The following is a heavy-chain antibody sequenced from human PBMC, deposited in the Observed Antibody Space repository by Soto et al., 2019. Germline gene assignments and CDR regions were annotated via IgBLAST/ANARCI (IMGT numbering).Heavy chain of an antibody. J-gene: IGHJ4*02. CDR3: ANRNDYGSGSYFPFDH. Sequence: GGPLRLSCAASGFTFSSYGMSWVRQAPGKGLEWVSSISGGGGSTYYADSVKGRFTISRDNSKNTLYLQVSSLRAEDTAVYYCANRNDYGSGSYFPFDHWGQGTLVTVSS. CDR1: GFTFSSYG. V-gene: IGHV3-23*01. CDR2: ISGGGGST. D-gene: IGHD3-10*01.